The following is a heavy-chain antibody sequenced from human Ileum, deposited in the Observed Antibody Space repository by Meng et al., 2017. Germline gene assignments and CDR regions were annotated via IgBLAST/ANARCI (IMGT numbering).Heavy chain of an antibody. CDR2: IYYSGST. D-gene: IGHD6-6*01. Sequence: QVQLQSSGPRLVRPSETLSLAFTVSGGSVSSGSYYWSWIRQSPGKGLEWIGHIYYSGSTNYNPSLKSRVTISVDMSKNQFSLKLNSVTAADTAIYFCARSSTSPASYFFDYWGQGTLVTVSS. CDR1: GGSVSSGSYY. J-gene: IGHJ4*02. CDR3: ARSSTSPASYFFDY. V-gene: IGHV4-61*01.